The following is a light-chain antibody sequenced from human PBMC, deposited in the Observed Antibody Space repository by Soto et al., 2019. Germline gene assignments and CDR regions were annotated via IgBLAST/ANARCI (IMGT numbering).Light chain of an antibody. V-gene: IGKV1-12*01. CDR1: QGISSW. CDR2: AAS. J-gene: IGKJ4*01. CDR3: QQLNSYPLT. Sequence: DLPISHSPSSLSSSLRAIVTISGRASQGISSWLAWYQQKPGKAPKLLIYAASTLQSGVPSRFSGSGSGTDFTLTISSLQPEDFATYYCQQLNSYPLTFGGGTKVDIK.